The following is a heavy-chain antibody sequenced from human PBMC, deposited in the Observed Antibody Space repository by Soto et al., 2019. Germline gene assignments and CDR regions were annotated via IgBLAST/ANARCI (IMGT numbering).Heavy chain of an antibody. CDR1: GVTVSSNY. CDR3: VKGEYYYDGSAYYPFDY. D-gene: IGHD3-22*01. V-gene: IGHV3-66*01. Sequence: GGSLRLSCAASGVTVSSNYMSWVRQAPGKGLEWVSVIYSGGSTYYADSVKGRFTISRDNSKNTLYLQMNSLRAEDTAVYYCVKGEYYYDGSAYYPFDYWGQGTLVTVSS. CDR2: IYSGGST. J-gene: IGHJ4*02.